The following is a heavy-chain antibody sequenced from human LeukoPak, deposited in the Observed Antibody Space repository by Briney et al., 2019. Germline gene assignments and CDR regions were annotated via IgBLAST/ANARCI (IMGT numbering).Heavy chain of an antibody. CDR2: ISWNSGSI. V-gene: IGHV3-9*01. D-gene: IGHD3-22*01. Sequence: GGSLRLSCAASGFTFDDYAMHWVRQAPGKGLEWVSGISWNSGSIGYADSVKGRFTISRDNAKNSLYLQMNSLGPEDTAVYFCARGYYDSSDYFIMPPDYWGQGTLVTVSS. CDR3: ARGYYDSSDYFIMPPDY. CDR1: GFTFDDYA. J-gene: IGHJ4*02.